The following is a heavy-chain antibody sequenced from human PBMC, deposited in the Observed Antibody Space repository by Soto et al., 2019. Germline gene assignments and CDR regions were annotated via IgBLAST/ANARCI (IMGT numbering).Heavy chain of an antibody. CDR1: GFTFSSYA. D-gene: IGHD2-15*01. J-gene: IGHJ4*02. CDR3: VNPRGGYCSGGSCYVIDY. CDR2: ISGTGGNT. V-gene: IGHV3-23*01. Sequence: EVQLLESGGGLVQPGGSLRLSCVASGFTFSSYAMNWVRQAPGKGLEWVSGISGTGGNTHYAESVKGRFTISRDNSKKTLYLQMDSLRAEDTAVYYCVNPRGGYCSGGSCYVIDYWGQGTLVTVSS.